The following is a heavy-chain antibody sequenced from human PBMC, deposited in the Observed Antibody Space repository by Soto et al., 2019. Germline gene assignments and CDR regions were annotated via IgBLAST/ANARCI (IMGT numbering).Heavy chain of an antibody. J-gene: IGHJ5*02. D-gene: IGHD2-21*02. CDR3: VRDGRLQLQGEFFDH. V-gene: IGHV3-21*06. Sequence: DVQLVESGGGLVKPGGSLRLSCAASGYSFSSHAMNWVRQAPGRGLEWVSSISSTSSYIRHAASVKGRVTISRDNAKSSLYLQLDGLRVDDTGVYYCVRDGRLQLQGEFFDHWGQGILVTVSS. CDR1: GYSFSSHA. CDR2: ISSTSSYI.